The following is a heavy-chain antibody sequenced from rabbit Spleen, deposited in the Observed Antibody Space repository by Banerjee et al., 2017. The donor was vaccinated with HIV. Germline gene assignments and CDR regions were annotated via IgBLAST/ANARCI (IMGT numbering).Heavy chain of an antibody. CDR3: ARDAGTSFSTYGMDL. J-gene: IGHJ6*01. CDR1: GFSFSSSYW. CDR2: IYTGSSGST. V-gene: IGHV1S45*01. Sequence: QEQLEESGGDLVKPGASLTLTCTASGFSFSSSYWIQWVRQAPGKGLEWIGCIYTGSSGSTYSATWAKGRFTLSKTSSTTVTLQMTSLTAADTATYFCARDAGTSFSTYGMDLWGPGTLVTVS. D-gene: IGHD8-1*01.